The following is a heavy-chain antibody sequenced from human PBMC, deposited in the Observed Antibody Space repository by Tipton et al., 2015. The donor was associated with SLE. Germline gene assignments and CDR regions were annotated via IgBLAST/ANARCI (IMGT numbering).Heavy chain of an antibody. D-gene: IGHD3-10*01. CDR1: GGSISSSSYY. CDR3: ARCNYYGSGSYYNGYYFDY. V-gene: IGHV4-61*02. CDR2: LYTSGSI. Sequence: TLSLTCTVSGGSISSSSYYWGWVRQPPGKGLEWVGRLYTSGSINYNPSLKSRVTMSVDTSKNQFSLKLSSVTAADTAVYYCARCNYYGSGSYYNGYYFDYWGQGTLVTVSS. J-gene: IGHJ4*02.